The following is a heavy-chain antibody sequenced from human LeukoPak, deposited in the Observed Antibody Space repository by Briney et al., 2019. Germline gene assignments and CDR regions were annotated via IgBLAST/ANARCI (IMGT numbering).Heavy chain of an antibody. CDR2: IKQDGSEK. Sequence: GGSRRLSCAASGFTFSSYWMSWVRRAPGKGLEWVANIKQDGSEKHYVDSVKCRFTISRDNAKNSLYLQMNSLRAEDTAVYYCARDHGRGWYWVYWGQGTVVTVSA. CDR1: GFTFSSYW. CDR3: ARDHGRGWYWVY. D-gene: IGHD6-19*01. V-gene: IGHV3-7*04. J-gene: IGHJ4*02.